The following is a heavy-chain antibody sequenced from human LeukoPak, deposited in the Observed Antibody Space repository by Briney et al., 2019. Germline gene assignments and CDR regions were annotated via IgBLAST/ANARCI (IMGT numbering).Heavy chain of an antibody. CDR2: FYWDDDK. Sequence: SGPTLVKPTQTLTLTCTFCGFSLSTSGVGVGWIRQPPGKALEWLELFYWDDDKRYSPSLKSRLTITKDTSKNQVVLTMTDMDPVDTATYYCARIIVPQYYFDYWGQGTLVTVSS. J-gene: IGHJ4*02. V-gene: IGHV2-5*02. CDR1: GFSLSTSGVG. D-gene: IGHD2/OR15-2a*01. CDR3: ARIIVPQYYFDY.